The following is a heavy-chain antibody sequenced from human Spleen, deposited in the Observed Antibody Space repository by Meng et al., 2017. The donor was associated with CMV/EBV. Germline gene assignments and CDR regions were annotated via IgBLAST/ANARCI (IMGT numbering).Heavy chain of an antibody. J-gene: IGHJ4*02. Sequence: GGSLRLSCAASGSTFSSYAMSWVRQAPGKGLEWVSAISGSGGSTYYADSVKGRFTISRDNSKNTLYLQMTSLRAEDTAVYYCAKDRAGIAAAGRPLPYYFDYWGQGTLVTVS. D-gene: IGHD6-13*01. CDR1: GSTFSSYA. CDR3: AKDRAGIAAAGRPLPYYFDY. V-gene: IGHV3-23*01. CDR2: ISGSGGST.